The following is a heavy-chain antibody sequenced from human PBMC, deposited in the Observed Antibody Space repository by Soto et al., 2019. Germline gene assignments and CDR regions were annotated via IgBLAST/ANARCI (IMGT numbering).Heavy chain of an antibody. CDR1: GGSFSGYY. V-gene: IGHV4-34*01. Sequence: QVPLQQWGAGLLKPSETLSLTCAVYGGSFSGYYWSWIRQPPGKGLEWIGEINHSGSTNSNPSLKSRVTISVDTSKNQFSLKLSSVTAADTAVYYCARGAGHYYYYGMDVWGQGTTVTVSS. CDR3: ARGAGHYYYYGMDV. J-gene: IGHJ6*02. CDR2: INHSGST.